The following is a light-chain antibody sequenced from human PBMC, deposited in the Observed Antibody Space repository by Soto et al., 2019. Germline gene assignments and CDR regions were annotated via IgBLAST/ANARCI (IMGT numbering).Light chain of an antibody. CDR3: QQYGSSPLT. V-gene: IGKV3-20*01. Sequence: EIVSTQSPGTLSLSPGERATLSCRASQSVSSTYLSWYQQKPGQAPRLLIYGASSRATGIPDRFSSSGSGTDFTHTISRLEPEDCAGYYCQQYGSSPLTVGGGTKVDVK. J-gene: IGKJ4*01. CDR2: GAS. CDR1: QSVSSTY.